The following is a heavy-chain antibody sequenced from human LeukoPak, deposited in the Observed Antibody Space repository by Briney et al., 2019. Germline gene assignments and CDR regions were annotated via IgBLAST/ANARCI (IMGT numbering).Heavy chain of an antibody. CDR1: GYTFTIYN. D-gene: IGHD2-15*01. CDR3: AREEVVAATFDH. Sequence: ASLKVSCKPSGYTFTIYNMHWVRQAPGQGLEWMGIINPSGGRTTYAQKFRGRVTMTRDMSTSTVYMELSSLRSEDTAVYYCAREEVVAATFDHWGQGTLVTVSS. J-gene: IGHJ5*02. V-gene: IGHV1-46*01. CDR2: INPSGGRT.